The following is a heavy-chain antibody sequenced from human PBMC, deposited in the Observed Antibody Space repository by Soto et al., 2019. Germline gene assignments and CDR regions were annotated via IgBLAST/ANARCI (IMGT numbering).Heavy chain of an antibody. J-gene: IGHJ5*02. Sequence: PSETLSLTCAVYGGSFSGYYWSWIRQPPGKGLEWIGEINHSGSTNYNPSLKSRVTISVDTSKNQFSLKLSSVTAADTAVYYCARTVVVTAIRGWFDPWGQGTPVTVSS. V-gene: IGHV4-34*01. CDR2: INHSGST. CDR1: GGSFSGYY. CDR3: ARTVVVTAIRGWFDP. D-gene: IGHD2-21*02.